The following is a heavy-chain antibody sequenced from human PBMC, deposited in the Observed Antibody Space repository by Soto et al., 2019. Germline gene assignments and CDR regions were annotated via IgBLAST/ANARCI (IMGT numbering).Heavy chain of an antibody. CDR3: ARAGRGGRMALRYLDY. J-gene: IGHJ4*02. CDR1: GGSISSGGYY. Sequence: QVQLQESGPGLVKPSQTLSLTCTVSGGSISSGGYYWSWIRQHPGKGLEWIGYIYYSGSTYYNPSLKSRVTISVDTSKNQFSLKLSSVIAADTAVYYCARAGRGGRMALRYLDYWGQGTLVTVSS. D-gene: IGHD3-9*01. V-gene: IGHV4-31*03. CDR2: IYYSGST.